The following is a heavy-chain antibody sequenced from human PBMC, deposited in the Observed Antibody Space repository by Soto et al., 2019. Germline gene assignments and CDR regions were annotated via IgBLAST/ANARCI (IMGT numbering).Heavy chain of an antibody. CDR2: ISGSGGST. CDR3: ATVVGAENYYYYGMDV. CDR1: GFTFSSYA. Sequence: GGSLRLSCAASGFTFSSYAMSWVRQAPGKGLEWVSAISGSGGSTYYADSVKGRFTISRDNSKNTLYLQMNSLRAEDTAVYYCATVVGAENYYYYGMDVWGQGTTVTVSS. J-gene: IGHJ6*02. D-gene: IGHD2-15*01. V-gene: IGHV3-23*01.